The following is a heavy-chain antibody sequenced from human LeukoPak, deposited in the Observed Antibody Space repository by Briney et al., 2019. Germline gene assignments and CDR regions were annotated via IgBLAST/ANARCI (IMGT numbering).Heavy chain of an antibody. CDR1: GFTVSSKY. D-gene: IGHD3-10*01. CDR3: ARGQGISMAGRIFDL. Sequence: GGSLRLSCAASGFTVSSKYMSWVRQAPGKGLEWVSVFYSGGSTYYADFVKGRFTISRDNSKNTLYLQMSSLRAEDTAVYYCARGQGISMAGRIFDLWGRGTLVTVSS. CDR2: FYSGGST. J-gene: IGHJ2*01. V-gene: IGHV3-53*01.